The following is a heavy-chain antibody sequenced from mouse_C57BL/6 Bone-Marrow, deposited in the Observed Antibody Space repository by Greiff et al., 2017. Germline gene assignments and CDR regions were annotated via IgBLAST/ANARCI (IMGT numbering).Heavy chain of an antibody. CDR3: ARHSSYLYYFDY. CDR2: ISSGGSYT. V-gene: IGHV5-6*01. CDR1: GFTFSSYG. D-gene: IGHD1-1*01. Sequence: EVKLMESGGDLVKPGGSLKLSCAASGFTFSSYGMSWVRQTPDKRLEWVATISSGGSYTYYPDSVKGRFTISRDNAKNTLYLQMSSLKSEDTAMYYCARHSSYLYYFDYWGQGTTLTVSS. J-gene: IGHJ2*01.